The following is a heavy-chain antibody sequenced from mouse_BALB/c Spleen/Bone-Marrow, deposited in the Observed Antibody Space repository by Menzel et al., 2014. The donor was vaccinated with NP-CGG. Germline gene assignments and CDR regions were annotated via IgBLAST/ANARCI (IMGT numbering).Heavy chain of an antibody. CDR3: ARGDYETWFAY. D-gene: IGHD2-4*01. J-gene: IGHJ3*01. Sequence: QVQLQQSEAELARPGASVKLSCKASGNTFTSYWMQWVKQRPGQGLEWIGAIYPGDGDTRYTQKFKGKATLTADKSSSTAYMQLSSLASEDSAVYYCARGDYETWFAYWGQGTLVTVSA. CDR1: GNTFTSYW. V-gene: IGHV1-87*01. CDR2: IYPGDGDT.